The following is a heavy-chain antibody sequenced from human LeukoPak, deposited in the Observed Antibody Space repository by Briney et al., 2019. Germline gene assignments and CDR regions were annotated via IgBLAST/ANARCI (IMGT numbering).Heavy chain of an antibody. D-gene: IGHD3-10*01. CDR3: ARDISGPRYPDALDI. CDR2: IYAGGTT. J-gene: IGHJ3*02. Sequence: GGSLRLSCAASGYTVSTNYMTWVRQAPGKGLEWVSVIYAGGTTNYADSVKGRFNIYRDNSKNTLYLQMNSLRAEDTAVYYCARDISGPRYPDALDIWGQGTMVTVSS. CDR1: GYTVSTNY. V-gene: IGHV3-66*01.